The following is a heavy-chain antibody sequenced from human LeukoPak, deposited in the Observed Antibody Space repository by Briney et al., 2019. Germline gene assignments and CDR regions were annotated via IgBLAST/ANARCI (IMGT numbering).Heavy chain of an antibody. CDR3: AREAEAFDI. V-gene: IGHV3-30-3*01. CDR1: GFTFGRYA. J-gene: IGHJ3*02. CDR2: ISYDGSNK. Sequence: GRSLRLSCAASGFTFGRYAMHWVRQAPGKGLEWVAVISYDGSNKYYADSVKGRFTISRDNSKNTLYLQMNSLRAEDTAVYYCAREAEAFDIWGQGTMVTVSS.